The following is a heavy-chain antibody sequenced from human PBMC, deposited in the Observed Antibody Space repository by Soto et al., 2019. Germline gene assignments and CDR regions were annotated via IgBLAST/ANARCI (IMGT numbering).Heavy chain of an antibody. CDR2: INHSGST. J-gene: IGHJ5*01. D-gene: IGHD3-3*01. CDR3: ARGCFDFWSDYPDRFES. V-gene: IGHV4-34*01. CDR1: GGFLSGSY. Sequence: PETMSLTRAVYGGFLSGSYWSWIRQPPGKGLEWIGEINHSGSTNYNPPLKSRVTIPVDTYKKQFSLKLSSVTAADTAVYYCARGCFDFWSDYPDRFESWGQGTLVIVSS.